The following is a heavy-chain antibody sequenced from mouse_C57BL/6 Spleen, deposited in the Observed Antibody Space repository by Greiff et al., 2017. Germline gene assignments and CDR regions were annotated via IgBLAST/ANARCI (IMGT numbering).Heavy chain of an antibody. CDR3: ARGNYWYFDV. CDR2: ISYSGST. D-gene: IGHD2-1*01. Sequence: EVQVVESGPGMVKPSQSLSLTCTVTGYSITSGYDWHWIRHFPGNKLEWMGYISYSGSTNYNPSLKSRISITHDTSKNHFFLKLNSVTTEDTATYYCARGNYWYFDVWGTGTTVTVSS. CDR1: GYSITSGYD. V-gene: IGHV3-1*01. J-gene: IGHJ1*03.